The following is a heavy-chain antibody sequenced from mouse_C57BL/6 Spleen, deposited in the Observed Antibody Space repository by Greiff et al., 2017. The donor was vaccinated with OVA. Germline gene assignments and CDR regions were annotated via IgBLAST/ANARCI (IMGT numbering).Heavy chain of an antibody. D-gene: IGHD2-3*01. Sequence: EVQRVESGGGLVQPGGSLSLSCAASGFTFTDYYMSWVRQPPGKALEWLGFIRHRANGYTTEYSASVKGRFTISRDNSHSILYLQMNARRADDSATDYCARLYSHWYFDVWGTGTTVTVSS. CDR3: ARLYSHWYFDV. CDR1: GFTFTDYY. J-gene: IGHJ1*03. V-gene: IGHV7-3*01. CDR2: IRHRANGYTT.